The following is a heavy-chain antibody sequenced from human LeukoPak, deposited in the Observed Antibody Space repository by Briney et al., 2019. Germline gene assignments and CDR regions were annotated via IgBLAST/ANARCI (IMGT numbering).Heavy chain of an antibody. D-gene: IGHD2-8*02. V-gene: IGHV3-74*01. Sequence: PGGSLRLPCAASGFTFSSYWMHWVRQAPGKGLVWVSRLISDGSSASYADSVKGRFTISRDNTKNTLYLQMNSLRAEDTAVYYCVRDSRYCPDVWGQGTTVTVSS. CDR3: VRDSRYCPDV. CDR1: GFTFSSYW. J-gene: IGHJ6*02. CDR2: LISDGSSA.